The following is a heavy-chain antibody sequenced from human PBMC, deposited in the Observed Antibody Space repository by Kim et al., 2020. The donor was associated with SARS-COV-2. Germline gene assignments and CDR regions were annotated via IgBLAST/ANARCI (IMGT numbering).Heavy chain of an antibody. CDR1: GFTFSSYA. CDR3: AKGPGGRGWFGELSQYDY. D-gene: IGHD3-10*01. Sequence: GGSLRLSCAASGFTFSSYAMSWVRQAPGKGLEWVSAISGSGGSTYYADSVKGRFTISRDNSKNTLYLQMNSLRAEDTAVYYCAKGPGGRGWFGELSQYDYWGQGTLVTVSS. J-gene: IGHJ4*02. CDR2: ISGSGGST. V-gene: IGHV3-23*01.